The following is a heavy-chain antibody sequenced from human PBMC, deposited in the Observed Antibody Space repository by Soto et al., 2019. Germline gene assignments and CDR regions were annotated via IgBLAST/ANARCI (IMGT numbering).Heavy chain of an antibody. CDR1: GFTFSGSA. D-gene: IGHD3-22*01. CDR3: TSNDSSGYIPPEPAT. V-gene: IGHV3-73*01. Sequence: GGSLRLSCAAAGFTFSGSAMHWVRQASGNGLEWVGRIRSKANSYATAYAASVKGRFTISRDDSKNTAYLQMNSLKTEDTAVYYCTSNDSSGYIPPEPATWGQGTLVTVSS. J-gene: IGHJ4*02. CDR2: IRSKANSYAT.